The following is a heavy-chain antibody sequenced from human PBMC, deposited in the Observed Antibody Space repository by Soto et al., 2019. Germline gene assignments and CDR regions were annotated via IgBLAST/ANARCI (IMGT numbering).Heavy chain of an antibody. Sequence: QVQLVQSGAEVKKPGASVKVSCKASGYTFTSYGISWVRQAPGQGLEWMGWISAYNGNTNYAQKLQGRVTMTTNTSTSTDYMALRSLRSDDTAVYDCARISVDEYFQHWGQGTLVTGSS. CDR1: GYTFTSYG. CDR2: ISAYNGNT. CDR3: ARISVDEYFQH. D-gene: IGHD6-19*01. V-gene: IGHV1-18*01. J-gene: IGHJ1*01.